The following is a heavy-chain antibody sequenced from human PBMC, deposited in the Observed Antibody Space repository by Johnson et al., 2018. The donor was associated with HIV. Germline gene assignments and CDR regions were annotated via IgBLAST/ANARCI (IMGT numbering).Heavy chain of an antibody. Sequence: MQLVESGGGWIQPGGSLRLSCAVSGFTVRNNYMTWVRQAPGKGLEWVANIKQDGSEKYYVDSVKGRFTISRDNPKNSLYLQMNSLRAEDTAVYYCARAWKSAFDIWGQGTMVTVSS. CDR3: ARAWKSAFDI. CDR2: IKQDGSEK. J-gene: IGHJ3*02. CDR1: GFTVRNNY. V-gene: IGHV3-7*01. D-gene: IGHD1-1*01.